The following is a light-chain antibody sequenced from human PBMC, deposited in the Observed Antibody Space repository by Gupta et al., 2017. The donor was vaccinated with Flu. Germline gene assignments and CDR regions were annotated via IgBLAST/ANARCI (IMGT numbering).Light chain of an antibody. Sequence: SYELTQPSPVSVSPGQTARIVCSGDILAKKYTRWFQQKPGQAPLLLISKDSERPSGIPERFSGSSSGTTVTLXIXGDQGDXEADYYCYSAADNYVVFGGGTKLTVL. CDR1: ILAKKY. CDR3: YSAADNYVV. J-gene: IGLJ2*01. V-gene: IGLV3-27*01. CDR2: KDS.